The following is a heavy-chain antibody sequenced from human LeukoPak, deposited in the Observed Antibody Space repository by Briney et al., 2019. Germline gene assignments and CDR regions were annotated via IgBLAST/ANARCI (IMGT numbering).Heavy chain of an antibody. J-gene: IGHJ3*02. CDR1: GYSFTSYW. D-gene: IGHD3-10*01. V-gene: IGHV5-51*01. Sequence: GESLKISCKCSGYSFTSYWIGWVRQMPGKGLEWMGIIYPGDSDTRYSPPFQGQVTTSADKSITTAYLQWSSLKASDTAMYYCARTYGSGTYYNRVGAFDIWGQGTMVTVSS. CDR2: IYPGDSDT. CDR3: ARTYGSGTYYNRVGAFDI.